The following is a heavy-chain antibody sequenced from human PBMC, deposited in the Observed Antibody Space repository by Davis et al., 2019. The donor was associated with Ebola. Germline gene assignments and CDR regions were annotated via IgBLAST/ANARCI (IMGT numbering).Heavy chain of an antibody. J-gene: IGHJ6*03. CDR1: GGTFSGNA. Sequence: SVKVSCKASGGTFSGNAVSWVRQAPGQRLEWMGRITPIFGTTDYAQNFQGRVTMNADESTTTAYLELSSLRSEDTAVYYCATSPRGLSFYYYLELWGKGTTVAVTS. CDR3: ATSPRGLSFYYYLEL. D-gene: IGHD2/OR15-2a*01. CDR2: ITPIFGTT. V-gene: IGHV1-69*13.